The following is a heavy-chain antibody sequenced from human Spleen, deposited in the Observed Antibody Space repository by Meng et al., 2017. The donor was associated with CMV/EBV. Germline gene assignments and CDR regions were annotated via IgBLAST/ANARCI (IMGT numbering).Heavy chain of an antibody. V-gene: IGHV4-34*01. CDR3: ASGNGYSYGYQFDY. CDR1: GGSFSGYY. CDR2: ISLSGTT. J-gene: IGHJ4*02. D-gene: IGHD5-18*01. Sequence: YGGSFSGYYGSWSRQPPGKGLEWIGEISLSGTTNYNPSLKSRVTISEDTSRKQFSLKLNSVTAADTAVYYCASGNGYSYGYQFDYWGQGTLVTVSS.